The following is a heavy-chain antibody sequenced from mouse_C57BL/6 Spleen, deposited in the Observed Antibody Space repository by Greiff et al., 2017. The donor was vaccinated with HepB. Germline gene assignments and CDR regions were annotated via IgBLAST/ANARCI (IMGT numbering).Heavy chain of an antibody. CDR2: IDPSDSYT. J-gene: IGHJ2*01. CDR3: ARTGDSSGYDYFDY. D-gene: IGHD3-2*02. CDR1: GYTFTSYW. Sequence: QVQLQQPGAELVKPGASVKLSCKASGYTFTSYWMQWVKQRPGQGLEWIGEIDPSDSYTNYNGKFKGKATLTADKSSSTAYMQLSSLTSEDSAVYFCARTGDSSGYDYFDYWGQGTTLTVSS. V-gene: IGHV1-50*01.